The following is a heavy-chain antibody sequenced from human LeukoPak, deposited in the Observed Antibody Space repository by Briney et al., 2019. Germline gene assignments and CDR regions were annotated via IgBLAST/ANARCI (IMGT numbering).Heavy chain of an antibody. Sequence: ASVKVSCKASGYTFTNYGISWVRQAPGQGLEWMGIINPSGGSTSYAQKFQGRVTMTRDTSTSAVYMELSSLRSEDTAVYYCARGYCSSTSCYTPVYWGQGTLVTVSS. CDR3: ARGYCSSTSCYTPVY. V-gene: IGHV1-46*03. D-gene: IGHD2-2*02. CDR2: INPSGGST. CDR1: GYTFTNYG. J-gene: IGHJ4*02.